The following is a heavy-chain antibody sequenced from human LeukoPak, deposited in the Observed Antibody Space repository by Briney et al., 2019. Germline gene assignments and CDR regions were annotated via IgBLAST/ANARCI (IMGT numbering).Heavy chain of an antibody. CDR2: INPNSGGT. D-gene: IGHD1-26*01. Sequence: ASVKVSCKASGYTFTGYYMHWVRQAPGQGLEWMGWINPNSGGTNYAQKFQGRVTKTRDTSISTAYMELSRLRSDDTPVYECARDNWELLRAFYMWGQGTMVTLSS. CDR1: GYTFTGYY. CDR3: ARDNWELLRAFYM. J-gene: IGHJ3*02. V-gene: IGHV1-2*02.